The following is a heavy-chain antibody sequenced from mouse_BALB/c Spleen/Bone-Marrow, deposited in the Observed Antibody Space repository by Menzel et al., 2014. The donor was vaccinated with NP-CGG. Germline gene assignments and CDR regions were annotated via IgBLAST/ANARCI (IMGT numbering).Heavy chain of an antibody. J-gene: IGHJ2*01. CDR3: ARTDY. V-gene: IGHV14-3*02. Sequence: EVQRVESGAELVKPGASVKLSCTASGFNIKDTYMHWVEQRPEQGLEWIGRIDPANGNTKYDPKFQGKATITADTSSNTAYLQLSSLTSEDTAVYYCARTDYWGQGTTLTVSS. CDR1: GFNIKDTY. CDR2: IDPANGNT.